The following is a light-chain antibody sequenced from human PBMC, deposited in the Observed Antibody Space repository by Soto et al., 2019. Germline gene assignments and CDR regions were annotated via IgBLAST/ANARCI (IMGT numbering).Light chain of an antibody. CDR1: SSNIGSNT. V-gene: IGLV1-44*01. J-gene: IGLJ2*01. CDR2: SNN. Sequence: QSVLTQPPSASGTPGQRVTISCSGSSSNIGSNTVNWYQQLPGTAPKLLIYSNNQRPSGVPDRFSGSKSGITASLTISGLQAEDAADYHCSSYAGGYILFGGGTKLTVL. CDR3: SSYAGGYIL.